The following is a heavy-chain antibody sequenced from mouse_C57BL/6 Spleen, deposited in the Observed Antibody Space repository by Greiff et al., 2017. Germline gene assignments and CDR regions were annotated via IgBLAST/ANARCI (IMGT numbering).Heavy chain of an antibody. CDR1: GFTFSNYW. V-gene: IGHV6-3*01. J-gene: IGHJ1*03. D-gene: IGHD2-4*01. Sequence: DVMLVESGGGLVQPGGSMKLSCVASGFTFSNYWMNWVRQSPEKGLEWVAQIRLKSDNYATHYAESVKGRFTISRDDSKSSVYLQMNNLRAEDTGIYYCTDDSPGGFDVWGTGTTVTVSS. CDR3: TDDSPGGFDV. CDR2: IRLKSDNYAT.